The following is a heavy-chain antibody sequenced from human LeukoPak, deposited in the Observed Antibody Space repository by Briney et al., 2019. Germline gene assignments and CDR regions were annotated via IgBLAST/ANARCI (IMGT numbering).Heavy chain of an antibody. V-gene: IGHV3-66*01. CDR2: IYSGGST. J-gene: IGHJ6*02. CDR1: GFTVSSNY. Sequence: PGGSLRLSCAASGFTVSSNYMSWVRQAPGKGLEWVSVIYSGGSTYYADSVKGRFTISRDNSKNTLYLQMNSLRAEDTAVYYCARDRWELIYYYGMDVWGQGTTVTVSS. D-gene: IGHD1-26*01. CDR3: ARDRWELIYYYGMDV.